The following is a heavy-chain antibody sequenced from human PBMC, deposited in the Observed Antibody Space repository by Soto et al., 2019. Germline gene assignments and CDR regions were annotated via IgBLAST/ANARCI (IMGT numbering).Heavy chain of an antibody. CDR2: IYPDESDT. CDR3: ARHAYDFWSGHPNPRYYYGMDV. D-gene: IGHD3-3*01. CDR1: GYSFTKYW. V-gene: IGHV5-51*01. J-gene: IGHJ6*02. Sequence: PGESLKISCKGSGYSFTKYWIGWVRQMPGKGLEWMAIIYPDESDTRYSPSFQGQVTISADKSISTAYLQWSSLKATDTAMYYCARHAYDFWSGHPNPRYYYGMDVWGQGTTVTVSS.